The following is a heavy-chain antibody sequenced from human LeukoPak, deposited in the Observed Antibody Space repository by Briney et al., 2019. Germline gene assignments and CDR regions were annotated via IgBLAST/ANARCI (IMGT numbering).Heavy chain of an antibody. J-gene: IGHJ6*02. CDR1: GSTFSSYA. V-gene: IGHV3-30-3*01. D-gene: IGHD3-22*01. CDR3: ARDRIYYDSSGYYYYGMDV. CDR2: ISYDGSNK. Sequence: GRSLRLSCAASGSTFSSYAMHWVRQAPGKGLEWVAVISYDGSNKYYADSVKGRFTISRDNSKNTLYLQMNSLRAEDTAVYYCARDRIYYDSSGYYYYGMDVWGQGTTVTVSS.